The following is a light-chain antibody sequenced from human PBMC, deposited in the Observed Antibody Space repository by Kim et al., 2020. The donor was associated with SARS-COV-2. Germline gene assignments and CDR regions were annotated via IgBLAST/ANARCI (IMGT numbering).Light chain of an antibody. CDR3: QQYNNWPPYT. CDR1: QSVSSN. CDR2: GAS. V-gene: IGKV3-15*01. Sequence: VSPGKNATPPVRASQSVSSNLAWYQHKPGQAPRLLIYGASTRATGIPSRFSGSGSGTEFTLTISSLQSEDFAVYYCQQYNNWPPYTFGQGTKLEI. J-gene: IGKJ2*01.